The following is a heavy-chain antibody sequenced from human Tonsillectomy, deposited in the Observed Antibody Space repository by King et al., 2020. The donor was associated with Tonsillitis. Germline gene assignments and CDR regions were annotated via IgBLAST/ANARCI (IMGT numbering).Heavy chain of an antibody. CDR2: IYPGDSDT. J-gene: IGHJ3*02. V-gene: IGHV5-51*03. CDR1: GYSFTSYW. D-gene: IGHD3-22*01. CDR3: ATTYYYDSSGYYRYHDAFDI. Sequence: QLVQSGAEVKKPGESLKISCKGSGYSFTSYWIGWVRQMPGKGLEWMGIIYPGDSDTRYSPSFQGQVTISADKSISTAYLQWSSLKASDTAMYYCATTYYYDSSGYYRYHDAFDIWGQGTMVTVSS.